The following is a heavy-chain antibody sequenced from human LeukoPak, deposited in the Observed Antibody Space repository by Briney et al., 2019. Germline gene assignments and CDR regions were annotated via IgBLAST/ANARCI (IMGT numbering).Heavy chain of an antibody. D-gene: IGHD2-15*01. CDR3: AKQKGYCSGGSCYYSDY. CDR1: GFTFSSYW. Sequence: GGSLRLYCAASGFTFSSYWMSWVRQAPGKGLEGVANINQDGSEKYYVDSVKGRFTISRDNAKNSLYLQMNSLRAEDTARYYCAKQKGYCSGGSCYYSDYWGQGTLVTVSS. CDR2: INQDGSEK. J-gene: IGHJ4*02. V-gene: IGHV3-7*03.